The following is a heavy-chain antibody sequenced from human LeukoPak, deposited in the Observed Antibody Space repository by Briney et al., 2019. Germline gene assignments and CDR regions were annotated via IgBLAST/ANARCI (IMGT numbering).Heavy chain of an antibody. CDR1: GGTFSSYA. CDR3: ARGVSSDFDY. V-gene: IGHV1-2*02. Sequence: ASVKVSCKASGGTFSSYAISWVRQAPGQGLEWMGWINPNSGGTNYAQKFQGRVTMTRDTSISTAYMELSSLRSEDTAVYYCARGVSSDFDYWGQGTLVTVSS. J-gene: IGHJ4*02. CDR2: INPNSGGT.